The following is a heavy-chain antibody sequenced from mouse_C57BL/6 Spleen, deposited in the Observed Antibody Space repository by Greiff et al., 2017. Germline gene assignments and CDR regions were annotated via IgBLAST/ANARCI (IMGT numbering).Heavy chain of an antibody. V-gene: IGHV1-50*01. CDR3: ARRDYYGSSFDY. CDR1: GYTFTSYW. J-gene: IGHJ2*01. Sequence: QVQLQQPGAELVKPGASVKLSCKASGYTFTSYWMQWVKQRPGPGLEWIGEIDPSDSYTNYNQKFKGKATLTVDTSSSTAYMQLSSLTSEDSAVYYCARRDYYGSSFDYWGQGTTLTVSS. D-gene: IGHD1-1*01. CDR2: IDPSDSYT.